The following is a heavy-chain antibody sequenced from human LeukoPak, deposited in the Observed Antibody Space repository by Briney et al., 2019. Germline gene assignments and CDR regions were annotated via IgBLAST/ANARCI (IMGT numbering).Heavy chain of an antibody. CDR2: ISSSSSYI. J-gene: IGHJ4*02. D-gene: IGHD3-22*01. V-gene: IGHV3-21*01. CDR3: ARARNDYYDSSGYDY. CDR1: GFTFGSYS. Sequence: GGSLRLSCAASGFTFGSYSMNWVRQAPGKGLEWVSSISSSSSYIYYADSVKGRFTISRDNAKNSLYLQMNSLRAEDTAVYYCARARNDYYDSSGYDYWGQGTLVTVSS.